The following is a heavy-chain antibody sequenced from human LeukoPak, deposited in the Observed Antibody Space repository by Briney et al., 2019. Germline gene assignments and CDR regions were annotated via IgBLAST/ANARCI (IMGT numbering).Heavy chain of an antibody. Sequence: GASLRLSCGASGLTFSSYSMNWVRQAPGKGLEWVSYISSSASNSIYYADSVKGRFTISRDNTKNSLFLQMNSLRAEDTAVYYCARAGRSSWFDALDIWGQGTMVTVSS. J-gene: IGHJ3*02. D-gene: IGHD6-13*01. CDR1: GLTFSSYS. CDR2: ISSSASNSI. V-gene: IGHV3-48*04. CDR3: ARAGRSSWFDALDI.